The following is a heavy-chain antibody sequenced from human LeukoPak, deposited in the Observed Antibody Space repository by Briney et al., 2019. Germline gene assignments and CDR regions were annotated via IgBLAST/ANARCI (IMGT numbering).Heavy chain of an antibody. CDR2: INSDGSST. CDR3: AREGYDIVVADAFDI. D-gene: IGHD2-15*01. Sequence: GGSLRLSCAASGFTFSSYWMHWVRQAPGKGLVWVSRINSDGSSTSYADSVKGRFTISRGNAKNTLYLQMNSLRAEDTAVYYCAREGYDIVVADAFDIWGQGTMVTVSS. CDR1: GFTFSSYW. V-gene: IGHV3-74*01. J-gene: IGHJ3*02.